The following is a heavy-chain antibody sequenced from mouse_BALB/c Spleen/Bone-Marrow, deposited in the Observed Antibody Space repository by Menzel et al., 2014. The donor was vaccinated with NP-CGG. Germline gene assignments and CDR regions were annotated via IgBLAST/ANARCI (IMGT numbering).Heavy chain of an antibody. Sequence: EVQGVESGGGLAQPGGSLKLSCAASGFTFSSYTVSWVRQTPEKRLEWVAYISNGGGSTYYPDTVKGRFTISRDNAKNTLYLQMSSLKSEDTAMYYCARQLGLRWAMDYWGQGTSVTVSS. D-gene: IGHD3-1*01. V-gene: IGHV5-12-2*01. CDR3: ARQLGLRWAMDY. CDR2: ISNGGGST. CDR1: GFTFSSYT. J-gene: IGHJ4*01.